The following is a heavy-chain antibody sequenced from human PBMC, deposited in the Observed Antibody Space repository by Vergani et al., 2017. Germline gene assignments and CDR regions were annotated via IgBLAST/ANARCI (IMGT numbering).Heavy chain of an antibody. D-gene: IGHD1-7*01. J-gene: IGHJ6*03. CDR3: ARANFAGYYYYMDV. Sequence: QVQLQESGPGLVKPSETLSLTCTVSGGSVSSGSYYWSWIRQPAGKGLEWIGYIYYSGSTNYNPSLKSRVTISVDTSKNQFSLKLSSVTAADPAVYYCARANFAGYYYYMDVWGKGTTVTVSS. CDR2: IYYSGST. CDR1: GGSVSSGSYY. V-gene: IGHV4-61*10.